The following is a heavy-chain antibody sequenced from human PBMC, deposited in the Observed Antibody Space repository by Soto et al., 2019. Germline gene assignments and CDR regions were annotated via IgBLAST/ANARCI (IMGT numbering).Heavy chain of an antibody. V-gene: IGHV1-18*01. CDR1: GYTFTSYG. D-gene: IGHD2-21*01. CDR2: ISAYNGNT. CDR3: ARVASWRRSRYYYGMDV. J-gene: IGHJ6*02. Sequence: GASVKVSCKASGYTFTSYGISWVRQAPGQGLEWMGWISAYNGNTNFAQKLQGRVTMTTDTSTSTAYMELRSLRSDDTAVYYCARVASWRRSRYYYGMDVWGQGTTVTVSS.